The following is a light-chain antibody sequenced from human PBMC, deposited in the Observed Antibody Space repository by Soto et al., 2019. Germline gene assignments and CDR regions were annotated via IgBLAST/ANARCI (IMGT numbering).Light chain of an antibody. J-gene: IGLJ2*01. CDR3: GTWDSSLSAVI. CDR1: SSNIGNNY. Sequence: QSVLTQPPSVSAAPGQKVTISCSGSSSNIGNNYVSWYQQLPGTAPKLLIYDNYKRPSGIPDRFSGSKSGTSATLAITGLQTGDEADYYCGTWDSSLSAVIFGGGTKLTVL. V-gene: IGLV1-51*01. CDR2: DNY.